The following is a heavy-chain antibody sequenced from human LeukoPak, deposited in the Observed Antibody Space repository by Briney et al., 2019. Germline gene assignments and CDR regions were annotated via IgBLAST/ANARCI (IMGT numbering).Heavy chain of an antibody. J-gene: IGHJ4*02. Sequence: PGGPLRLSCAASGFTFSSYAMSWVRQAPGKGLEWVSAISGSGGSTYYADSVKGRFTISRDNSKNTLYLQMNSLRAEDTAVYYCAKVPGYYDSSGSFDYWGQGTLVTVSS. CDR2: ISGSGGST. D-gene: IGHD3-22*01. CDR3: AKVPGYYDSSGSFDY. V-gene: IGHV3-23*01. CDR1: GFTFSSYA.